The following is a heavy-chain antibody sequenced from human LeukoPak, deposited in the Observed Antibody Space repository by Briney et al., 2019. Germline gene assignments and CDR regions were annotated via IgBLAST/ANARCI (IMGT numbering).Heavy chain of an antibody. CDR3: ARCCSGSSCYSWGYYFDY. CDR2: IYSSGST. J-gene: IGHJ4*02. V-gene: IGHV4-61*02. D-gene: IGHD2-15*01. Sequence: SQTLSLTCTVSGGSISSGSYYWNWIRQPAGKGLEWIGRIYSSGSTNYNPSLKSRVTMSVDTSKNQFSLKLSSVTAADTAMYYCARCCSGSSCYSWGYYFDYWGQGTLVTVSS. CDR1: GGSISSGSYY.